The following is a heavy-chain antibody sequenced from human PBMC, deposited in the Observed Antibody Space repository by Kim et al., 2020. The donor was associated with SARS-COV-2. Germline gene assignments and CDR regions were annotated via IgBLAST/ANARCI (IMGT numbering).Heavy chain of an antibody. D-gene: IGHD5-18*01. CDR3: AREGLGYSYGYRNWFDP. J-gene: IGHJ5*02. V-gene: IGHV3-30-3*01. CDR2: ISYDGSNK. CDR1: GFTFSSYA. Sequence: GGSLRLSCAASGFTFSSYAMHWVRQAPGKGLEWVAVISYDGSNKYYADSVKGRFTISRDNSKNTLYLQMNSLRAEDTAVYYCAREGLGYSYGYRNWFDPWGQGTLVTVSS.